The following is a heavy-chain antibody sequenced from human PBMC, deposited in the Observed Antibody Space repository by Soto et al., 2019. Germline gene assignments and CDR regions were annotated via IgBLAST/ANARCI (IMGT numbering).Heavy chain of an antibody. Sequence: QVQLVQSGAEVKQPGSSVKVSCKASGGTFSSYAISWVRQAPGQGLEWMGGIIPIFGTANYAQKFQGRVTITADESTSTAYMELSSLRSEDTAVYYCARGVPATAGYYYYGMDVWGQGTTVTVSS. D-gene: IGHD2-2*01. CDR3: ARGVPATAGYYYYGMDV. CDR2: IIPIFGTA. V-gene: IGHV1-69*12. J-gene: IGHJ6*02. CDR1: GGTFSSYA.